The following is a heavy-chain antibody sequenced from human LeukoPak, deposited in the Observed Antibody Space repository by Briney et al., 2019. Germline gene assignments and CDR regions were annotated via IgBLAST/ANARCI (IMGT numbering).Heavy chain of an antibody. J-gene: IGHJ4*02. Sequence: GESLQISCKGSGYRFSTYWIGWVRQMPGKGLEWMGIIYPGDSDTRYSPSFQGQVTISADKSINTAYLQWSSLKASDTAIYYCACSCDTSHYWGQGTLVTVSS. CDR1: GYRFSTYW. CDR3: ACSCDTSHY. D-gene: IGHD6-6*01. CDR2: IYPGDSDT. V-gene: IGHV5-51*01.